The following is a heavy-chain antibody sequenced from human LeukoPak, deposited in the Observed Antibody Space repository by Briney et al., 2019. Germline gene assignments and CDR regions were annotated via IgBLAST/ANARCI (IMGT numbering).Heavy chain of an antibody. CDR2: IYHSGST. V-gene: IGHV4-31*03. CDR3: ARLYRNWGVRHFDY. D-gene: IGHD7-27*01. Sequence: SQTLSLTCTVSGDSVRSGGYHWSWIRHPQGEALEGFGHIYHSGSTYYNSSLKSRVNISVVTSKNQVSLRLRSVSAADTAVYYCARLYRNWGVRHFDYWGQGTLVTVSS. CDR1: GDSVRSGGYH. J-gene: IGHJ4*02.